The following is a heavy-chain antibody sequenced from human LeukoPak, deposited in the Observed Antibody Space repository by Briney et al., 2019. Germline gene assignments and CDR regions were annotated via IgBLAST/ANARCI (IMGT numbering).Heavy chain of an antibody. Sequence: PGGSLRLSCAASGFTFSSYWMSWVRQAPGKGLESVANIKQDGSEKYYVDSVKGRFTISRDNAKNSLYLQMNSLRAEDTAVYYCARARDFWSGYYYGYWGQGTLVTVSS. CDR2: IKQDGSEK. J-gene: IGHJ4*02. D-gene: IGHD3-3*01. CDR1: GFTFSSYW. V-gene: IGHV3-7*01. CDR3: ARARDFWSGYYYGY.